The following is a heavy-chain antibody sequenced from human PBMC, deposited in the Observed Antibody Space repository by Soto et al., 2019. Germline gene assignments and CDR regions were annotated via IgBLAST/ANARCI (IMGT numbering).Heavy chain of an antibody. CDR1: GFTFSSYA. J-gene: IGHJ3*02. Sequence: GGSLRLSCSASGFTFSSYAMHWVRQAPGKGLEYVSAISSNGGSTYYADSVKGRFTISRDNSKNTLYLQMSSLRAEDTAVYYCAQILGYCSSTSCYGDAFDIWVQGTMVTVSS. D-gene: IGHD2-2*01. V-gene: IGHV3-64D*08. CDR2: ISSNGGST. CDR3: AQILGYCSSTSCYGDAFDI.